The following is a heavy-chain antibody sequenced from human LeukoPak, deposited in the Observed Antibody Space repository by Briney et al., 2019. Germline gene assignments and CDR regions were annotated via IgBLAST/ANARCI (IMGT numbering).Heavy chain of an antibody. D-gene: IGHD3-22*01. V-gene: IGHV4-59*01. CDR2: IHDSGST. J-gene: IGHJ2*01. Sequence: SETLSLTCTVSGGSISSYYWSWIRQPPGKGLEWIGYIHDSGSTNYNPSLKSRVTISVDTSKSQFSLKLSSVTAADMAVYYCATLPYANSGSRNWYFDLWGRGTLVTVSS. CDR1: GGSISSYY. CDR3: ATLPYANSGSRNWYFDL.